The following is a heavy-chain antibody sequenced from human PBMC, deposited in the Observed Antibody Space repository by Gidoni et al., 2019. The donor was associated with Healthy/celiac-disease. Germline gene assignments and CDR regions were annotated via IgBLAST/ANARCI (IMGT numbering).Heavy chain of an antibody. CDR1: GDTVTGYY. V-gene: IGHV1-2*02. J-gene: IGHJ4*02. CDR2: LNPNSGGP. D-gene: IGHD6-6*01. CDR3: ARLSQQLALAGDY. Sequence: VQLVQAGAEVKKPGASVKVSCKAAGDTVTGYYMHWVRQAPGQGLEWMGWLNPNSGGPNYAQTFQGRVTMTRDTSISTAYMELSRLRSDDTAVYYCARLSQQLALAGDYWGQGTLVTVSS.